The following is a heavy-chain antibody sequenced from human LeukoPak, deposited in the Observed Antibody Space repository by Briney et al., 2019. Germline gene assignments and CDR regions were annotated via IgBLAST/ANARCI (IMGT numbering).Heavy chain of an antibody. Sequence: SETLSLTCTVSDGSISGGAYYWSWIRQPAGKGLEWIGRVHTGGSANYSPSLWSRVTISLDTSQNQFSLRLTSVTAADTAIYYCARSLPYCSSSSCYSYGMDVWGQGTTVTVSS. CDR2: VHTGGSA. CDR1: DGSISGGAYY. V-gene: IGHV4-61*02. CDR3: ARSLPYCSSSSCYSYGMDV. J-gene: IGHJ6*02. D-gene: IGHD2-2*01.